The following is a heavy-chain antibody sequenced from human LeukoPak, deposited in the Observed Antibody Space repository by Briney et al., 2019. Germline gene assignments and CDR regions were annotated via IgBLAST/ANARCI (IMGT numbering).Heavy chain of an antibody. D-gene: IGHD2-15*01. CDR3: ARAFLVGYSPEEYFFDY. CDR2: ITYRGNT. J-gene: IGHJ4*02. V-gene: IGHV4-34*01. CDR1: GPFETYY. Sequence: SETLSLTCAVYGPFETYYWTVVRQPPGKGLEWIGEITYRGNTNYNPSLESRLRISVDRTKQQFYLTLTSVTAADTAVYYCARAFLVGYSPEEYFFDYRGQGTLVTVSS.